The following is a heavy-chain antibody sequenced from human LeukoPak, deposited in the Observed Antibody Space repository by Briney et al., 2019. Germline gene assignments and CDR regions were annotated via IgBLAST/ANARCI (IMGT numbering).Heavy chain of an antibody. V-gene: IGHV4-59*12. D-gene: IGHD6-13*01. CDR2: IYYSGST. Sequence: PSETLSLTCTVSGGSISSYYWSWIRQPPGKGLEWIGYIYYSGSTNYNPSLKSRVTISVDTSKNQFSLKLSSVTAADTAVYYCARGRVIAAAGTSFPNDYWGQGTLVTVSS. J-gene: IGHJ4*02. CDR1: GGSISSYY. CDR3: ARGRVIAAAGTSFPNDY.